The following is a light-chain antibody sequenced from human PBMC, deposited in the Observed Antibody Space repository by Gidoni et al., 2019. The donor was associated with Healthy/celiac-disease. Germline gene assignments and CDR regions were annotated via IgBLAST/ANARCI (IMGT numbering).Light chain of an antibody. CDR2: DAS. J-gene: IGKJ1*01. V-gene: IGKV1-39*01. CDR1: QSISSY. Sequence: DIQITQSPSSLSASVGDRVTITCRASQSISSYLNWYQQKPGKAAKLLIYDASSLQSGVPPRFSGSGAGTKFTTPIISMQPEDYVTDYCQQRYSTSWTFXQXTKVEIK. CDR3: QQRYSTSWT.